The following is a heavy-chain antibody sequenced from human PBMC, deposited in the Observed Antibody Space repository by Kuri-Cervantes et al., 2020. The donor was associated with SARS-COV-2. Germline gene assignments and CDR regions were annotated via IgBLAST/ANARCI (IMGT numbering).Heavy chain of an antibody. Sequence: SETLSLTCAVYGGSFSGYYWSWIRQPPGKVLEWIGEINHSGSTNYNPSLKSRVTISVDKSKNQFSLKLSSVTAADTAVYYCARSCGSGVSVRWGQGTLVPSPQ. CDR2: INHSGST. CDR3: ARSCGSGVSVR. V-gene: IGHV4-34*01. CDR1: GGSFSGYY. D-gene: IGHD3-16*02. J-gene: IGHJ4*02.